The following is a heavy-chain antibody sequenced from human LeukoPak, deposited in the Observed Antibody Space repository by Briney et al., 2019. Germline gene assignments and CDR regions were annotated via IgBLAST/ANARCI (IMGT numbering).Heavy chain of an antibody. D-gene: IGHD3-22*01. J-gene: IGHJ5*02. CDR1: GGTFSSYA. CDR3: AIESSSGYFNWFDP. CDR2: IIPIFGTA. V-gene: IGHV1-69*01. Sequence: GSSVKVSCKASGGTFSSYAISLVRQAPGQGLEWMGGIIPIFGTANYAQKFQGRVTITADESTSTAYMELSSLRSEDTAVYYCAIESSSGYFNWFDPWGHGTLVTVSS.